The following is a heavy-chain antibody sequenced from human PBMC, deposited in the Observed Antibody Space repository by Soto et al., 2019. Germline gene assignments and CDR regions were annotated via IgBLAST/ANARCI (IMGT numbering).Heavy chain of an antibody. CDR2: IYYSGST. Sequence: QVQLQESGPGLVKPSQTLSLTCTVSGGSISSGGYYWSWIRQHPGKVMEWIGYIYYSGSTYYKPSLKRRVTISVDTSKNQFSLKLSSVTAADTAVYYCARGRSSTSPYPIGYWGQGTLVTVSS. CDR3: ARGRSSTSPYPIGY. J-gene: IGHJ4*02. V-gene: IGHV4-31*03. D-gene: IGHD2-2*01. CDR1: GGSISSGGYY.